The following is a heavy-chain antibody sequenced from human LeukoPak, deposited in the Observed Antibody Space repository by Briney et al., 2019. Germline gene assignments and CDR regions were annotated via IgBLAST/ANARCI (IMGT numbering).Heavy chain of an antibody. CDR1: GFTFSSYA. CDR2: ISGSGGST. D-gene: IGHD3-9*01. CDR3: ATDRTLVIISY. J-gene: IGHJ4*02. V-gene: IGHV3-23*01. Sequence: PGGSLRLSCAASGFTFSSYAMSWVRQAPGRGLEWVSAISGSGGSTYYADSVKGRFTISRDNSKNTLYLQMNSLRAEDTAVYYCATDRTLVIISYWGQGTLVTVSS.